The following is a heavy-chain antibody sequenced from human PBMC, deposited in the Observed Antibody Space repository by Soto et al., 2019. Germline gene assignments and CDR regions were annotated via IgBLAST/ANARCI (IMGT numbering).Heavy chain of an antibody. D-gene: IGHD5-18*01. CDR2: INPNSGGT. Sequence: ASVKVSCKASGYTFTGYYMHWVRQAPGQGLEWMGWINPNSGGTNYAQKFQGRVTMTRDTCISTAYMELSRLRSDDTAVYYCATHSGRYSYGPRRGRLDYWGQGTLVTVSS. J-gene: IGHJ4*02. CDR3: ATHSGRYSYGPRRGRLDY. CDR1: GYTFTGYY. V-gene: IGHV1-2*02.